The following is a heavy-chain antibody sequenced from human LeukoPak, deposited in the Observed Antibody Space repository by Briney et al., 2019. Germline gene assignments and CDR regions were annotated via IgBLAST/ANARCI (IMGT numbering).Heavy chain of an antibody. D-gene: IGHD4-23*01. CDR3: ARDKPSSAVVTPGDPYDY. Sequence: ASVKVSCKASGYTFTSYYMHWVRQAPGQGLEWMGIINPSGGSTSYAQKFQGRVTMTRDTSTSTVYMELSSLRSEDTAVYYCARDKPSSAVVTPGDPYDYWGQGTLVTVFS. CDR1: GYTFTSYY. V-gene: IGHV1-46*01. CDR2: INPSGGST. J-gene: IGHJ4*02.